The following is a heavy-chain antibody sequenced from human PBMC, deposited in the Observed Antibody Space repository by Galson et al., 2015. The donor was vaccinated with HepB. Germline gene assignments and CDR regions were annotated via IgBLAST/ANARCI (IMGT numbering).Heavy chain of an antibody. D-gene: IGHD6-13*01. V-gene: IGHV4-34*01. CDR1: GGSFSGYY. J-gene: IGHJ2*01. Sequence: ETLSLTCAVYGGSFSGYYWSWIRQPPGKGLEWIGEINHSGSTNYNPSLKSRVTISVDTSKNQFSLKLSSVTAADTAVYYCARGRPYIAAAGNNWYFDLWGRGTLVTVSS. CDR3: ARGRPYIAAAGNNWYFDL. CDR2: INHSGST.